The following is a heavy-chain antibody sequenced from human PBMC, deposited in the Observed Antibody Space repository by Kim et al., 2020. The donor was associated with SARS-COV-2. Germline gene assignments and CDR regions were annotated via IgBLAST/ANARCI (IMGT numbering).Heavy chain of an antibody. J-gene: IGHJ4*02. Sequence: SETLSLTCAVYGGSFSGYYWSCIRQPPGKGLEWIGEINHSGSTNYNPSLKSRVTISVDTSKNQFSLKLSSVTAADTAVYYCARVLGYYFDYWGQGTLVTVSS. CDR1: GGSFSGYY. V-gene: IGHV4-34*01. CDR3: ARVLGYYFDY. CDR2: INHSGST. D-gene: IGHD3-3*02.